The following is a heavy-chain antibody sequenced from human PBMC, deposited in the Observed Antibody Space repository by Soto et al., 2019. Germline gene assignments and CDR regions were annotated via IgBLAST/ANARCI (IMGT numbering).Heavy chain of an antibody. J-gene: IGHJ6*02. CDR1: GGSFSGYY. D-gene: IGHD6-19*01. CDR3: ARASGNSGWLYYYYYGMDV. Sequence: QVQLQQWGAGLLKPSETLSLTCAVYGGSFSGYYWSWIRQPPGKGLEWIGEINHSGSTNYNPSLKSRVTISVDTSKNQFSLKLSSVTAADTAVYYWARASGNSGWLYYYYYGMDVWGQGTTVTVSS. CDR2: INHSGST. V-gene: IGHV4-34*01.